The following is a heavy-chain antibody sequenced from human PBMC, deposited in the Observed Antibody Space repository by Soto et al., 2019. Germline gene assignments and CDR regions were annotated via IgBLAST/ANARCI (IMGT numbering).Heavy chain of an antibody. CDR2: IGTAGDP. CDR1: GFTFSSYD. V-gene: IGHV3-13*05. Sequence: GSLRLSCAASGFTFSSYDMHWVRQATGKGLEWVSAIGTAGDPYYPGSVKGRFTISRENAKNSLYLQMNSLRAGDTAVYYCARGLYDSSGYIGAFDIWGQGTMVTVSS. CDR3: ARGLYDSSGYIGAFDI. J-gene: IGHJ3*02. D-gene: IGHD3-22*01.